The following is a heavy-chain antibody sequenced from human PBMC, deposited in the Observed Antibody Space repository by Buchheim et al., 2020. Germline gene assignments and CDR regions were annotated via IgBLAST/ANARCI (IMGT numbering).Heavy chain of an antibody. CDR3: AREHTSVGFTYGYGMDV. CDR1: GVSISSFY. Sequence: QVQLQESGPGLVKPSETLSLTCSVSGVSISSFYWSWIRQPPGKGLEWIGHIYDSGYTNYNPSLKSRVTTSVDTSKSPFSLKLRSVTAADTAVYYCAREHTSVGFTYGYGMDVWGQGTT. J-gene: IGHJ6*02. CDR2: IYDSGYT. V-gene: IGHV4-59*01. D-gene: IGHD5-18*01.